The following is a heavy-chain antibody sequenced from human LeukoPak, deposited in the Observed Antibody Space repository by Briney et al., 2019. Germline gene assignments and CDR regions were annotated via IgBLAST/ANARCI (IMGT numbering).Heavy chain of an antibody. D-gene: IGHD3-10*01. J-gene: IGHJ3*02. Sequence: PPGGSLRLSCAASGFTFSSYGMHWVRQAPGKGLEWVAVISYDGSNKYYADSVKGRFTISRDNSKNTLDLQMNSLRAEDTAVYHCGKDKFRGVTPGTFDIWGQGTMVTVSS. CDR1: GFTFSSYG. CDR2: ISYDGSNK. V-gene: IGHV3-30*18. CDR3: GKDKFRGVTPGTFDI.